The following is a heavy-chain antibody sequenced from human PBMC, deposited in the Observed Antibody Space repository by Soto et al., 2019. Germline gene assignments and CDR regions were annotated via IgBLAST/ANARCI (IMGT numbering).Heavy chain of an antibody. CDR1: GFTFSSYG. J-gene: IGHJ6*02. CDR2: ISYDGSNK. D-gene: IGHD2-21*02. V-gene: IGHV3-30*18. CDR3: AKGEDCGGDCFYYYYGMDV. Sequence: QVQLVESGGGVVQPGRSLRLSCAASGFTFSSYGMHWVRQAPGKGLEWVAVISYDGSNKYYADSVKGRFTISRDNSKNXLSXQMNSLRAEDTAVYYCAKGEDCGGDCFYYYYGMDVWGQGTTVTVSS.